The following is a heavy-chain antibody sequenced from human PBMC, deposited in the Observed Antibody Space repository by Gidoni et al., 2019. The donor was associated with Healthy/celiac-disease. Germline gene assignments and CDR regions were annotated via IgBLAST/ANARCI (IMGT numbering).Heavy chain of an antibody. J-gene: IGHJ4*02. CDR2: ISGSGGST. CDR1: GFTFSSYA. Sequence: EVQLLESGGGLVQPGGSLRLFCAASGFTFSSYAMSWVRQDPGKGLEWVSAISGSGGSTYYADSVKGRFTISRDNSKNTLYLQMNILRAEDTAVYYCANGVVPAAGTSRDWGQGTLVTVSS. D-gene: IGHD2-2*01. V-gene: IGHV3-23*01. CDR3: ANGVVPAAGTSRD.